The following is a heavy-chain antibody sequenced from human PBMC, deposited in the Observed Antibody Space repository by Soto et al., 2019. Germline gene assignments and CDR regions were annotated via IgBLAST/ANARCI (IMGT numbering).Heavy chain of an antibody. Sequence: QVQLQQWGAGLFKPSDTLSLTCTVYGGSFSGYYWSWIRQPPGKGLEWIGEINHSGSTNYKPSLKSRVTISVDTSKNQFSLKLSSVTAADTAVYYCARSMLVIATNRAFDIWGQGTMVTVSS. V-gene: IGHV4-34*01. CDR1: GGSFSGYY. D-gene: IGHD2-21*01. J-gene: IGHJ3*02. CDR2: INHSGST. CDR3: ARSMLVIATNRAFDI.